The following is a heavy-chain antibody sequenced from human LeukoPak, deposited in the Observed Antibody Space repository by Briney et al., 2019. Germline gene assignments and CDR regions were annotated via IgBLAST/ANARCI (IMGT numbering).Heavy chain of an antibody. CDR3: TNSGYHDY. D-gene: IGHD3-22*01. J-gene: IGHJ4*02. CDR2: IKSKSDGGTT. Sequence: GGSLRLSCAATGFTFSNAWMSWVRQAPGKGLEWVGRIKSKSDGGTTDYAAPVKGRFTISRDDLKDTLYLQMNSLKPEDTAVYYCTNSGYHDYGGQGTLVTVSS. V-gene: IGHV3-15*01. CDR1: GFTFSNAW.